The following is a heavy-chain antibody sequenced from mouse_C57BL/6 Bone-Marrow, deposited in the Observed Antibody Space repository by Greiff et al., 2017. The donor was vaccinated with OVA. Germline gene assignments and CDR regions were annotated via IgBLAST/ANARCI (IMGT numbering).Heavy chain of an antibody. D-gene: IGHD2-2*01. CDR2: IYPRSGNT. J-gene: IGHJ3*01. V-gene: IGHV1-81*01. CDR3: AGWLRRRGTWFAY. Sequence: QVQLQQSGAELARPGASVKLSCKASGYTFTSYGISWVKQRPGQGLEWIGEIYPRSGNTYYNEKFKGKATLTADKSSSTAYMELRSLTSEDSAVYFCAGWLRRRGTWFAYWGQGTLVTVSA. CDR1: GYTFTSYG.